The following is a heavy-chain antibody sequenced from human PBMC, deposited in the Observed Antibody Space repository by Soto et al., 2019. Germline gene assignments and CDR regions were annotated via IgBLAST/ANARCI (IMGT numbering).Heavy chain of an antibody. D-gene: IGHD3-10*01. J-gene: IGHJ6*02. V-gene: IGHV4-31*03. CDR1: GGSISSGSYY. CDR2: IYYSGRT. Sequence: QVQLQESGPGLVKPSQTLSLTCTVSGGSISSGSYYWSWIRQLPGKGLEWMGYIYYSGRTYHNPSLKSRVTISVDTSKNQFSLKLNSVTAADTAVYYCATRTDYYYGSGSLGGMDVWGQGTTVTVSS. CDR3: ATRTDYYYGSGSLGGMDV.